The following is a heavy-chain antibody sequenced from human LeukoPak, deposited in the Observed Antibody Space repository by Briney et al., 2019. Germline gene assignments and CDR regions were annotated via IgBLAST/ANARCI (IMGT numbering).Heavy chain of an antibody. CDR1: GGSISSYY. D-gene: IGHD2-21*02. CDR2: IYYSGST. Sequence: PSETLSLTCTVSGGSISSYYWSWIRQPPGKGLEWIGYIYYSGSTNYNPSLKSRVTISVDTSKNQFSLKLSSVTAADTAVYYCARGGDCGGDCRARPLYYFDYWRQGTRVTVSS. CDR3: ARGGDCGGDCRARPLYYFDY. V-gene: IGHV4-59*01. J-gene: IGHJ4*02.